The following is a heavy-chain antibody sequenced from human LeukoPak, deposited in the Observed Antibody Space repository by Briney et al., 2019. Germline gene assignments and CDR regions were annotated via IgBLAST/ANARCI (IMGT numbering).Heavy chain of an antibody. CDR3: AREKHSSGWYGEYYFGY. CDR1: GYTFTSYA. V-gene: IGHV7-4-1*02. Sequence: ASVKVSCKASGYTFTSYAMNWVRQAPGQGLEWMGWINTNTGNPTYAQGFTGRFVFSLDTSVSTAYLQISSLKAEDTAVYYCAREKHSSGWYGEYYFGYWGQGTLVTVSS. J-gene: IGHJ4*02. D-gene: IGHD6-19*01. CDR2: INTNTGNP.